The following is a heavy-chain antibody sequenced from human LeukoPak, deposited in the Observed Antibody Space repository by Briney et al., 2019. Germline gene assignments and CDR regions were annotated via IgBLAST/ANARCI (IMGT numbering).Heavy chain of an antibody. V-gene: IGHV3-74*01. D-gene: IGHD5-18*01. CDR1: GFTFSSYW. J-gene: IGHJ6*02. Sequence: PGGSLRLSCAASGFTFSSYWMHWVRQAPGKGLVWVSRINSDGSGTTYADSVKGRFTISRDNAKNTLYLQMNSLRAEDTAVYYCARDAVDTANAVWGQGTTVTVSS. CDR2: INSDGSGT. CDR3: ARDAVDTANAV.